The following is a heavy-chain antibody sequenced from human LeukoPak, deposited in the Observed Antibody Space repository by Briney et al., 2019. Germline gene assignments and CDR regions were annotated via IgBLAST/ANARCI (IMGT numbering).Heavy chain of an antibody. V-gene: IGHV3-11*04. Sequence: GGSLRLSCAASGFTFSDYYMSWIRQAPGKGLEWVSYISSSGSTIYYADSVKGRFTISRDNAKNSLYMQMNSLRAEDTAVYYCARERRITMIVVVDAFDIWGQGTMVTVSS. D-gene: IGHD3-22*01. CDR3: ARERRITMIVVVDAFDI. CDR2: ISSSGSTI. J-gene: IGHJ3*02. CDR1: GFTFSDYY.